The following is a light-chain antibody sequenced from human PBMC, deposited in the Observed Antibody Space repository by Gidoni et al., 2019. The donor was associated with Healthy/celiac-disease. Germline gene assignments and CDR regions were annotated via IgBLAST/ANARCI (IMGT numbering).Light chain of an antibody. Sequence: DIQMTQSPSSLSASVGDRVTITCRASQSISSYLNWYQQKPGKAPKLLSYAASSWQSGVPSRFSGSGSGTDFTLTISSLQPEDFATYYCQQSYSTPRTFGQGTKLEIK. V-gene: IGKV1-39*01. J-gene: IGKJ2*01. CDR3: QQSYSTPRT. CDR1: QSISSY. CDR2: AAS.